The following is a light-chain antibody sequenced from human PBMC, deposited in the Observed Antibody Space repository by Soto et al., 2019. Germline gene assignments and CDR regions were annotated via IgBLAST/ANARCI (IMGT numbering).Light chain of an antibody. CDR1: QTISSSY. Sequence: EIVLTQSPHTLSLSPGERASLSCRTSQTISSSYFAWYQQKPGQSPRLLVYAASIRAPGIPDRFSGSGSGADFTLTISRLEPADCAVYYCQHYDGALTFGGGTRVEIK. CDR2: AAS. V-gene: IGKV3-20*01. CDR3: QHYDGALT. J-gene: IGKJ4*01.